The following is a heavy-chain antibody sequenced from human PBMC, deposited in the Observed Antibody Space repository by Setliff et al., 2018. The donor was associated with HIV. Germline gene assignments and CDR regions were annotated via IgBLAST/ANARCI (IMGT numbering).Heavy chain of an antibody. CDR1: GGIFS. D-gene: IGHD6-13*01. V-gene: IGHV1-69-2*01. J-gene: IGHJ6*03. Sequence: ASVKVSCKASGGIFSINWVQQAPGKGLEWMGRVDPEDGETKYAENFQGRVTISADTSTDTAYMELSSLRSEDTAVYYCARGAAAILYYYYMDVWGKGTTVTVSS. CDR3: ARGAAAILYYYYMDV. CDR2: VDPEDGET.